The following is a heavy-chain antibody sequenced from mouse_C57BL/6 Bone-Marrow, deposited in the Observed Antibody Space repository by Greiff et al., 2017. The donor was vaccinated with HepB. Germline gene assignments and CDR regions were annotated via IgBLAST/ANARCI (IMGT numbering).Heavy chain of an antibody. CDR2: ISNLAYSI. D-gene: IGHD2-2*01. Sequence: EVKVVESGGGLVQPGGSLKLSCAASGFTFSDYGMAWVRQAPRKGPEWVAFISNLAYSIYYADTVTGRFTISRENAKNTLYLEMSSLRSEDTAMYYCARRYYGYNYAMDYWGQGTSVTVSS. J-gene: IGHJ4*01. CDR1: GFTFSDYG. V-gene: IGHV5-15*01. CDR3: ARRYYGYNYAMDY.